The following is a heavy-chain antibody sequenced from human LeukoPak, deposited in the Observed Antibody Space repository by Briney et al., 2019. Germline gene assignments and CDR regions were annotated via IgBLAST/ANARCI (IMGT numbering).Heavy chain of an antibody. CDR3: ARGWDGYNPFDY. Sequence: SETLSLTCTVSGGSISSYYWSWIQQPAGKGLEWIGRIYTSGSTNYNPSLKSRVTMSVDTSKNQLSLKLSSVTAADTAVYYCARGWDGYNPFDYWGQGTLVTVSS. J-gene: IGHJ4*02. CDR1: GGSISSYY. D-gene: IGHD5-24*01. V-gene: IGHV4-4*07. CDR2: IYTSGST.